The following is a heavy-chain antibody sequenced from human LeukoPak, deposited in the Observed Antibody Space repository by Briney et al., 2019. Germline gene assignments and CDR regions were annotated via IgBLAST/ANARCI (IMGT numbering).Heavy chain of an antibody. J-gene: IGHJ4*02. D-gene: IGHD6-13*01. CDR1: GGSISSYY. Sequence: SETLSLTCTVSGGSISSYYWSWIRQPPGKGLEWIGYIYYSGSTNYNPSLKSRVTISVDTSKNQFSLKLSSVTAADTAVYYCAKGSSSWLFDYWGQGTLVTVSS. CDR3: AKGSSSWLFDY. V-gene: IGHV4-59*01. CDR2: IYYSGST.